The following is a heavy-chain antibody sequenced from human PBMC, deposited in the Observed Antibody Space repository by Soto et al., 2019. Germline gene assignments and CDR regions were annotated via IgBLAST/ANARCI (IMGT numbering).Heavy chain of an antibody. J-gene: IGHJ6*02. CDR3: AKVNTAMDIYYYYGMDV. CDR2: ISGSGGST. V-gene: IGHV3-23*01. D-gene: IGHD5-18*01. CDR1: GFTFRSYA. Sequence: GGSLRLSCAASGFTFRSYAMSWVRQGPGKGLEWVSAISGSGGSTYYADSVKGRFTISRDNSKNTLYLQMNSLRAEDTAVYYCAKVNTAMDIYYYYGMDVWGQGTPVTVSS.